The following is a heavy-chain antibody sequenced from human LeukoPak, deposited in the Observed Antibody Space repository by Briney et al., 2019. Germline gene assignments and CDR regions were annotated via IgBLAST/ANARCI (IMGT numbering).Heavy chain of an antibody. CDR3: ARDLVHITMRAVPPRTHPFDP. Sequence: ATVKVSRKASGYTFTSYDINWVREATGQGLECMGWMNLNSGNTGYAQKFQGRVTMTRNTSISTAYMALSSLRSQDTAVYYGARDLVHITMRAVPPRTHPFDPWAQGTLVTVSS. CDR2: MNLNSGNT. V-gene: IGHV1-8*01. CDR1: GYTFTSYD. J-gene: IGHJ5*02. D-gene: IGHD3-22*01.